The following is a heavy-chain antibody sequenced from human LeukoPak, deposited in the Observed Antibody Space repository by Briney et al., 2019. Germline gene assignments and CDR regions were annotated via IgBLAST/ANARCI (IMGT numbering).Heavy chain of an antibody. D-gene: IGHD6-13*01. J-gene: IGHJ4*02. Sequence: GGPLRLSCAASGFTFSKYDMQGVRHAGGKGLVWVSAFVTAGDTYYPGSVKGRFTISRENAKNSLYLQMNSMSAGDTAVYYCASSPAYSSSWYAIDNWGQGTLVTVSS. V-gene: IGHV3-13*01. CDR1: GFTFSKYD. CDR2: FVTAGDT. CDR3: ASSPAYSSSWYAIDN.